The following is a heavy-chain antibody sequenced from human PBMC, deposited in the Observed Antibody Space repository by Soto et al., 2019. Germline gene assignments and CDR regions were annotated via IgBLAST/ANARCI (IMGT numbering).Heavy chain of an antibody. Sequence: EVQLVESGGGSVQPGGSLRLSCAASGFTFSRYWMNWVRQAPGKGLEWVANIKEDGSEKNYGDSVTGRFTISRDNAKNSLFLQMNSLRADDTAIYYCVRNLGYCSSGACYTVLDYWGQGTLVTVSS. CDR2: IKEDGSEK. CDR3: VRNLGYCSSGACYTVLDY. CDR1: GFTFSRYW. D-gene: IGHD2-15*01. V-gene: IGHV3-7*02. J-gene: IGHJ4*02.